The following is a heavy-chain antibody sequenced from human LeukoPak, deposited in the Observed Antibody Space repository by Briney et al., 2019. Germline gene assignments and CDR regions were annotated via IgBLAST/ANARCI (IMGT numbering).Heavy chain of an antibody. CDR3: ARVSRFGGYYYGMDV. J-gene: IGHJ6*02. D-gene: IGHD3-16*01. CDR1: GGSIRSYH. CDR2: IYYSGST. V-gene: IGHV4-59*01. Sequence: PSETLSLTCTVSGGSIRSYHWSWIRQPPGKGLEWIGYIYYSGSTNYNPSLKSRVTISVDTSKNQFSLKLSSVTAADTAVYYCARVSRFGGYYYGMDVWGQGTTVTVSS.